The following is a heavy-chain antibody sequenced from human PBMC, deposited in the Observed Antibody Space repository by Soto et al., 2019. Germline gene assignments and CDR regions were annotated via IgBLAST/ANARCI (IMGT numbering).Heavy chain of an antibody. CDR1: GFTFSSYA. D-gene: IGHD3-3*01. CDR3: ARAPYDFWSLEDAFVI. Sequence: QVQLVESGGGVVQPGRSLRLSCAASGFTFSSYAMHWVRQAPGKGLEWVAVISYDGSNKYYADSVKGRFTISRDNSKNTLYLQMNSLRAEDTAVYYCARAPYDFWSLEDAFVIWGQGTMVTVSS. CDR2: ISYDGSNK. J-gene: IGHJ3*02. V-gene: IGHV3-30-3*01.